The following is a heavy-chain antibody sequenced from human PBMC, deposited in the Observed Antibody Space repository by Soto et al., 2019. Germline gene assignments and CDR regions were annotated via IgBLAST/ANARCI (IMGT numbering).Heavy chain of an antibody. CDR3: AQTNNAYCGGDCYSGAFDI. Sequence: PGESLKISCQGSGYRFTTYWIGWVRQLPGKGPEWMGIIYPGNSDTIYSPSFQGQVTISADKSISTAYLRWSTLRASDTAMYYCAQTNNAYCGGDCYSGAFDIWGQGTMVTVSS. D-gene: IGHD2-21*02. CDR2: IYPGNSDT. CDR1: GYRFTTYW. V-gene: IGHV5-51*01. J-gene: IGHJ3*02.